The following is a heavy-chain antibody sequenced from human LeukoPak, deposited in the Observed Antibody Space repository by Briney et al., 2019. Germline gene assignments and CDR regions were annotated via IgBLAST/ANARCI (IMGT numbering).Heavy chain of an antibody. V-gene: IGHV3-7*01. CDR3: ATPRSDY. CDR1: GFAFATYW. J-gene: IGHJ4*02. D-gene: IGHD1-26*01. Sequence: GGSLRLSCAASGFAFATYWMHWVRQAPGKGLEWVANIKQDGTDKHYADSVKGRFTISRDNSKNSLYLQMNSLRVEDTAVYYCATPRSDYWGQGTLVTVSS. CDR2: IKQDGTDK.